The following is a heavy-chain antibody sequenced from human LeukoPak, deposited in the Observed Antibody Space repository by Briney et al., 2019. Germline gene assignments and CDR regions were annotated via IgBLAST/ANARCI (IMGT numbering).Heavy chain of an antibody. J-gene: IGHJ6*03. V-gene: IGHV1-2*06. D-gene: IGHD3-16*01. CDR2: INPNSGGT. CDR1: GYTFTGYY. CDR3: ARDRRGGLLNYYYYYYMDV. Sequence: TVKLSCKASGYTFTGYYMHWVRQAPGQGLEWMGRINPNSGGTNYAQKLQGRVTMTTDTYIKTAYMELSRLRSYDTAVYYCARDRRGGLLNYYYYYYMDVWGKGTTVTVSS.